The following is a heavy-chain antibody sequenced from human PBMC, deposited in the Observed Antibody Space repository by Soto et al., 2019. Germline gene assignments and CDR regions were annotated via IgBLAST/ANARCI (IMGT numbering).Heavy chain of an antibody. D-gene: IGHD4-4*01. CDR2: IRSKANSYAT. J-gene: IGHJ6*02. CDR1: GLTFSGSA. CDR3: TRRTLYSNYDDGHYYYGMDV. V-gene: IGHV3-73*02. Sequence: EVQLVESGGGLVQPGGSLTLSCAASGLTFSGSAMHWFRQASGQGLEWVGRIRSKANSYATAYAASVNGRFTISRDDPKNTAYQQMNSQKTEDTAVYYCTRRTLYSNYDDGHYYYGMDVWGQGTTVTVSS.